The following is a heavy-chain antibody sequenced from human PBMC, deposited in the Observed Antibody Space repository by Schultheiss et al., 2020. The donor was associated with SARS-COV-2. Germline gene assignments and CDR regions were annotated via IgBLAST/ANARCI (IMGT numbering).Heavy chain of an antibody. J-gene: IGHJ5*02. Sequence: SETLSLTCAVYGGSFSGYYWSWIRQPPGKGLEWIGEINHSGSTNYNPSLKSRVTISVDTSKNQFSLKLSSVTAADTAVYYCARGTIVVPRGGFDPWGQGTLVTVSS. CDR3: ARGTIVVPRGGFDP. D-gene: IGHD2-2*01. CDR1: GGSFSGYY. CDR2: INHSGST. V-gene: IGHV4-34*01.